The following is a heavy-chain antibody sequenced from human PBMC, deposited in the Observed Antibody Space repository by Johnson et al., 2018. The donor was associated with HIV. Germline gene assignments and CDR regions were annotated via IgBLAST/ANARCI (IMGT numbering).Heavy chain of an antibody. V-gene: IGHV3-30*03. CDR3: ARDPPGATGIPVAESAVDS. Sequence: QVQLVESGGGVVPPGRSLRLSCAASGLTFSSYGMHWVRQAPGKGLEWVAVISYDGLTSYFADSVKGRFTLSRDNSKNSLYLQMNSLRAEDTAFYYCARDPPGATGIPVAESAVDSWGQGTMVTVSS. CDR2: ISYDGLTS. CDR1: GLTFSSYG. J-gene: IGHJ3*02. D-gene: IGHD6-19*01.